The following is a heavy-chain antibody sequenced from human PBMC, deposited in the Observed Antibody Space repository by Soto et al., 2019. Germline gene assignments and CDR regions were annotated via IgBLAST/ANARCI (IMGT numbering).Heavy chain of an antibody. Sequence: SETLSLTCTVSGGSISSGGYYWSWIRQPPGKGLEWIGYIYYSGSTYYNPSLKSRVTISVDTSKNQFSLKLSSVTAADTAVYYCARGGGNSDYFDYWGQGTLVTVSS. V-gene: IGHV4-30-4*08. CDR3: ARGGGNSDYFDY. J-gene: IGHJ4*02. D-gene: IGHD2-21*02. CDR1: GGSISSGGYY. CDR2: IYYSGST.